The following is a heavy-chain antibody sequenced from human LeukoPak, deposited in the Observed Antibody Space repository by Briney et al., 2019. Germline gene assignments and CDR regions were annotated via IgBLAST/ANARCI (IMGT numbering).Heavy chain of an antibody. CDR2: IYYSGST. Sequence: SETLGLTCTVSGGSISSYYWSWIRQPPGKGLEWIGYIYYSGSTNYNPSLKSRVTISVDTSKNQFSLKLSSVTAADTAVYYCARQIAVAGSYFDYWGQGTMVTVSS. CDR3: ARQIAVAGSYFDY. D-gene: IGHD6-19*01. J-gene: IGHJ4*02. CDR1: GGSISSYY. V-gene: IGHV4-59*08.